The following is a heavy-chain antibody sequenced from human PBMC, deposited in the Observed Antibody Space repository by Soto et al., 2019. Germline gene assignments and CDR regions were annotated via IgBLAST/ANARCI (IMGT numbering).Heavy chain of an antibody. Sequence: GGSLRLSCEASGFTFKAFDMTWVRQAPGRGLDWVANIISDGKTHYADSVKGRFTISRDNSKSTLYLQMNSLRAEDTATYYCVKGGWCDHWGQGTPVTVSS. J-gene: IGHJ5*02. CDR2: IISDGKT. V-gene: IGHV3-23*01. CDR3: VKGGWCDH. CDR1: GFTFKAFD.